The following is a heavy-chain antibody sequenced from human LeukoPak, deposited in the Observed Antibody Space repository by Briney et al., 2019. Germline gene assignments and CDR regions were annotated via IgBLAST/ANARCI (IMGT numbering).Heavy chain of an antibody. J-gene: IGHJ6*03. Sequence: GASVKVSCKASGYTFTGSYMHWVRQAPGQGLEWMGWINPNSGGTNYAQKFQGRVTMTRDTSISTAYMELSRLRSDDTAVYYCARDYVDPYYYYYYMDVWGKGTTVTVSS. D-gene: IGHD5-12*01. CDR2: INPNSGGT. CDR1: GYTFTGSY. V-gene: IGHV1-2*02. CDR3: ARDYVDPYYYYYYMDV.